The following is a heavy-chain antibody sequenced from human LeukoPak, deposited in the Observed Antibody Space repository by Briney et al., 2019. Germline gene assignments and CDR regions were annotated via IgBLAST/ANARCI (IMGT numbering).Heavy chain of an antibody. CDR3: ARGSWSGWADHDY. CDR1: GGSISSSSYY. Sequence: SETLSLTCTVSGGSISSSSYYWGWIRQPPGKGLEWIGSIYYSGSTYYNPSLKSRVTISVDTSKNQFSLKLSSVTAADTAVYYCARGSWSGWADHDYWGQGTLVTVSS. V-gene: IGHV4-39*07. D-gene: IGHD3-3*01. J-gene: IGHJ4*02. CDR2: IYYSGST.